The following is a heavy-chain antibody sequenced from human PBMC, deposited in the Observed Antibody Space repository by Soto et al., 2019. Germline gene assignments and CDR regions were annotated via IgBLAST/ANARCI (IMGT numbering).Heavy chain of an antibody. CDR3: ARDVGYHYDGSPSGQFDF. J-gene: IGHJ4*02. CDR2: IYHSGST. V-gene: IGHV4-4*02. D-gene: IGHD3-22*01. CDR1: GNSISTTNW. Sequence: PSETLSLTCVVSGNSISTTNWWSWVRQSPGKGLEWIGEIYHSGSTNYNPSLKSRVTISVDKSKNRFSLKLSSVTAADTAVYYCARDVGYHYDGSPSGQFDFWGQGTLVTVSS.